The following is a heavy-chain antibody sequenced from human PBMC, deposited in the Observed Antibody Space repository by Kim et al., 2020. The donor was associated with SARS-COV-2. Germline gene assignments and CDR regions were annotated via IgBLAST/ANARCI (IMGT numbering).Heavy chain of an antibody. D-gene: IGHD2-21*01. CDR3: ARYSYGFDL. J-gene: IGHJ2*01. CDR2: NDK. V-gene: IGHV3-33*01. Sequence: NDKYYADSVKGRFTISRDNSENTLYLQMNSLGADDTALYYCARYSYGFDLWGRGTLVTVSS.